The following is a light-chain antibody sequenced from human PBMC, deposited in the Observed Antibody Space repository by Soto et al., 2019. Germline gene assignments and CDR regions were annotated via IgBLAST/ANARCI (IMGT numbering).Light chain of an antibody. Sequence: QPVLTQSPSASASLGASVKLTCTLSSGHSSYAIAWHQQQPEKGPRYLMKLNSDGSHSKGDGIPDRFSGSSSGAERYLTISSHQSEDEADYYCQTWGTGDWVFGGGTKLTVL. V-gene: IGLV4-69*01. CDR3: QTWGTGDWV. CDR2: LNSDGSH. CDR1: SGHSSYA. J-gene: IGLJ3*02.